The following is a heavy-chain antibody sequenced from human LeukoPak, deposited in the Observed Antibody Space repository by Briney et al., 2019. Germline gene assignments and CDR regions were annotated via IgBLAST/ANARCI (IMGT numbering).Heavy chain of an antibody. J-gene: IGHJ6*03. Sequence: SETLSLTCTVSGGSISSSSYYWGWIRQPPGKGLEWIGSIYYSGSTYYNPSLKSRVTISVDTSKNKFSLKLTSVTAADTAVYYCARGRWWFAGRPPHYMDVWGKGTTVTVSS. CDR2: IYYSGST. V-gene: IGHV4-39*07. CDR3: ARGRWWFAGRPPHYMDV. CDR1: GGSISSSSYY. D-gene: IGHD6-6*01.